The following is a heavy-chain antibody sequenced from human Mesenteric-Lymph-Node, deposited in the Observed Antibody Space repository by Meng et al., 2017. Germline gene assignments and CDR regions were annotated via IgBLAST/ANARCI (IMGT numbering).Heavy chain of an antibody. CDR2: MDYRGST. D-gene: IGHD3-10*01. V-gene: IGHV4-30-4*01. J-gene: IGHJ5*02. Sequence: APQREPGPGWLSRSRTHAVTCTCAGASTGSGASFWTWVGQPRGKGVEWIGYMDYRGSTFYSPSLKRRVNISVDTSKNQCSLKLSSVPAADTAVYYCARASYGSGSPFGESWFDPWGQGTLVTVSS. CDR3: ARASYGSGSPFGESWFDP. CDR1: GASTGSGASF.